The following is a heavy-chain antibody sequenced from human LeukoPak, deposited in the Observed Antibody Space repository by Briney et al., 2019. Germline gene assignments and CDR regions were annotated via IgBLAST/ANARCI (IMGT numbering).Heavy chain of an antibody. Sequence: GGSLRLSCAASGFTFSNYWMHWVRQAPGKGLVYVSRINSDGSSANYADSVQGRFTISRDNAKNSVYLQINSLRAEDTAIYYCARRGYSDSSGYDYWGQGTLVTVSS. CDR3: ARRGYSDSSGYDY. V-gene: IGHV3-74*01. J-gene: IGHJ4*02. D-gene: IGHD3-22*01. CDR2: INSDGSSA. CDR1: GFTFSNYW.